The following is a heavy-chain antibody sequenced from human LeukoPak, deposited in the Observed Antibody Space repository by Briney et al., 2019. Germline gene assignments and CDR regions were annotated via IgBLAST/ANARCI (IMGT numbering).Heavy chain of an antibody. D-gene: IGHD6-13*01. V-gene: IGHV3-23*01. CDR3: AKDFKAAADYWYFDL. J-gene: IGHJ2*01. Sequence: PGGSLRLSCTASGFSVSSNYMSWVRQAPGKGLEWVSAISGSGGSTYYADSVKGRFTISRDNSKNTLYLQMNSLRAEDTAVYYCAKDFKAAADYWYFDLWGRGTLVTVSS. CDR1: GFSVSSNY. CDR2: ISGSGGST.